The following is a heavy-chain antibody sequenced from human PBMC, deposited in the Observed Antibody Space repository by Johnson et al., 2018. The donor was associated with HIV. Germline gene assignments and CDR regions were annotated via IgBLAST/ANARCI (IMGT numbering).Heavy chain of an antibody. CDR3: VRVSWFGAFDI. CDR1: GFTFSSYD. V-gene: IGHV3-13*01. CDR2: IDTTGDT. D-gene: IGHD3-10*01. J-gene: IGHJ3*02. Sequence: VQLVESGGGVVRPGGSLRLSCAASGFTFSSYDMHWVRQVIGKGLEWVSGIDTTGDTYYPGSVMGRFNISRENARDSLYLQMNSLRAGDTAVYYCVRVSWFGAFDIWGQGTMVTVSS.